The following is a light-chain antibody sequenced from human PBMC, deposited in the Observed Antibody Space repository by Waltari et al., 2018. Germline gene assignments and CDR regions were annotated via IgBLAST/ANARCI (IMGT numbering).Light chain of an antibody. Sequence: QSALTQPASVSGSPGQSLTFSCTGTSSAVGGYNYVSWYQQHPGKAPKRMIYDVSNRPSGVSDRFSGSKSGNTASLTISGLQAEDEADYYCSSYTSSNTLVFGGGTKLTVL. CDR1: SSAVGGYNY. CDR3: SSYTSSNTLV. V-gene: IGLV2-14*03. J-gene: IGLJ2*01. CDR2: DVS.